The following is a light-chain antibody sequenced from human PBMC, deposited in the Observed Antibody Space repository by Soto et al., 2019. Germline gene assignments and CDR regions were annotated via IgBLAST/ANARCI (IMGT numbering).Light chain of an antibody. CDR3: QQYNDWPRT. Sequence: EIVMTQSPATLSVSPGERATLSCRASQSVSSNLAWYQQKPGQAPRLLIYGASTRATGIPARFSGSGSGTEFTLTISSLQPEDFAVSYCQQYNDWPRTFGQGTKVDIK. V-gene: IGKV3-15*01. J-gene: IGKJ1*01. CDR1: QSVSSN. CDR2: GAS.